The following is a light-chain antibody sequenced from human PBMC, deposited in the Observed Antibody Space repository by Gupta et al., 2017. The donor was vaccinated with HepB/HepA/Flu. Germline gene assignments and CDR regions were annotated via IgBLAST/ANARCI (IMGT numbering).Light chain of an antibody. CDR2: GAS. CDR1: QSVSNN. CDR3: QQYNNWPPRST. J-gene: IGKJ3*01. Sequence: EIVMTPSPATLSVSPGERATLSCRASQSVSNNLAWYQQKPGQAPRLLIYGASTRATGIPARFSGSGSGTEFTLTISSLQSEDFAVYYCQQYNNWPPRSTFGPGTKVDIK. V-gene: IGKV3-15*01.